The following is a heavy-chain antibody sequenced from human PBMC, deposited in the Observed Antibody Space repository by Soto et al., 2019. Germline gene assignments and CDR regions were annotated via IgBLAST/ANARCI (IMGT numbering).Heavy chain of an antibody. J-gene: IGHJ6*02. V-gene: IGHV4-30-4*01. Sequence: QVQLQESGPGLVKPSQTLSLTCSVSGVSITSSDSYWSLIRQPPGKGLEWIGYINSSGRAYYTPSLKSRVSISIDTSKNQFSLRLTSVTVADTAVYFCASFSTLGKDYGVDVCGQGTSVTVSS. CDR1: GVSITSSDSY. D-gene: IGHD3-3*02. CDR2: INSSGRA. CDR3: ASFSTLGKDYGVDV.